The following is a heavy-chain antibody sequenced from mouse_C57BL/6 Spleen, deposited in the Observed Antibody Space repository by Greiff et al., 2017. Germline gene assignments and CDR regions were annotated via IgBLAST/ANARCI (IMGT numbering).Heavy chain of an antibody. Sequence: VQLQQSGAELVRPGASVKLSCTASGFNIKDDYMHWVKQRPEQGLEWIGWIDPENGDTEYASKFQGKATITADPSSNTAYLQLSSLTSEDTAVYYCTTTVGGDYFDYWGQGTTLTVSS. V-gene: IGHV14-4*01. J-gene: IGHJ2*01. CDR1: GFNIKDDY. D-gene: IGHD1-1*01. CDR3: TTTVGGDYFDY. CDR2: IDPENGDT.